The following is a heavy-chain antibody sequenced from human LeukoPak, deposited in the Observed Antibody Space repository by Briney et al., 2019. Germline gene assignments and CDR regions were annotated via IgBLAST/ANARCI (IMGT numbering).Heavy chain of an antibody. Sequence: GESLKISCKGSGYSFTSYWIGLVRQMPGRGLEWMGIIYPGDSDTRYSPSFQGQVTISADKSISTAYLQWSSLKASDTAMYYCARLAEMATIWMDVWGQGTTVTVSS. CDR3: ARLAEMATIWMDV. CDR1: GYSFTSYW. J-gene: IGHJ6*02. V-gene: IGHV5-51*01. CDR2: IYPGDSDT. D-gene: IGHD5-24*01.